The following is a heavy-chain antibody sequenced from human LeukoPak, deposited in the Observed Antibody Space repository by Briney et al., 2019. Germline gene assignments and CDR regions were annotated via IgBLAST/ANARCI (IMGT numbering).Heavy chain of an antibody. CDR1: GFPFNTYA. Sequence: GGSLRLSCAASGFPFNTYAMHWVRQAPGEGLEWVALIWYDGSNKYYAESVKGRFTISRDNSKNTLYLQMNSLRAGDTAVYYCARRGYSGSYFFDYWGQGTLVIVSS. J-gene: IGHJ4*02. D-gene: IGHD1-26*01. CDR2: IWYDGSNK. V-gene: IGHV3-33*01. CDR3: ARRGYSGSYFFDY.